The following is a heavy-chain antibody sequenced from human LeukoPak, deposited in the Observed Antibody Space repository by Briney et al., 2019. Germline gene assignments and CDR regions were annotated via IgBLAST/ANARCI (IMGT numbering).Heavy chain of an antibody. V-gene: IGHV4-59*12. CDR2: IHYTGST. CDR3: ARDIKYCSGGSCYGIYYYYYGMDV. Sequence: AETLSLTCTVSGGSITSSYWSWIRQSPGKGLEWIGYIHYTGSTNYNPSLKSRVTMLIDTSKNQFSLKLSSVTAADTAVCYCARDIKYCSGGSCYGIYYYYYGMDVWGQGTTVTVSS. D-gene: IGHD2-15*01. CDR1: GGSITSSY. J-gene: IGHJ6*02.